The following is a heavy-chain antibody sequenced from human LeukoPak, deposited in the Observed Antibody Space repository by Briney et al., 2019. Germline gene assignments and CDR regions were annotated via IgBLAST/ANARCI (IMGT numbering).Heavy chain of an antibody. CDR1: GFTFSTYF. CDR3: VGDLGHSRHYFEY. J-gene: IGHJ4*02. D-gene: IGHD7-27*01. V-gene: IGHV3-7*01. Sequence: GGTLRLSCAASGFTFSTYFMNWVRQTPGRGLEWMACINQDGSETYYVDSVRGRFTISRDNTKNSVYLQMNSLRAEDTAVYYCVGDLGHSRHYFEYWGQGALVTVSS. CDR2: INQDGSET.